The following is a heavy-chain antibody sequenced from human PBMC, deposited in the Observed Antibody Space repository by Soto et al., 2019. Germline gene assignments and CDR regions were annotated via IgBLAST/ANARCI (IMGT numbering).Heavy chain of an antibody. CDR1: GFTFSSYA. CDR2: ISYDGSNK. CDR3: ARESRPYYYDSSGYYYAAFDY. J-gene: IGHJ4*02. V-gene: IGHV3-30-3*01. Sequence: QVQLVESGGGVVQPGRSLRLSCAASGFTFSSYAMHWVRQAPGKGLEWVAVISYDGSNKYYADSVKGRFTISRDNSKNTLYLQMNSLRAEDTAVYYCARESRPYYYDSSGYYYAAFDYWGQGTLVTVSS. D-gene: IGHD3-22*01.